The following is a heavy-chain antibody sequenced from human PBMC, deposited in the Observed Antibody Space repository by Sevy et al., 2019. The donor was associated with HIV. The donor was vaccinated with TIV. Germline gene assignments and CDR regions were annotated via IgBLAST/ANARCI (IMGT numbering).Heavy chain of an antibody. CDR2: ITPNNGNT. Sequence: ASVNVSCKASGYTFTNYHITWVRQAPGQGLEWMGWITPNNGNTNYARRLQGRVTMTTDTSTATAYMELRSLRSDDTVVYYCARAPSGSQGPGQYFHHWGQGTLVTVSS. D-gene: IGHD1-26*01. V-gene: IGHV1-18*01. CDR1: GYTFTNYH. CDR3: ARAPSGSQGPGQYFHH. J-gene: IGHJ1*01.